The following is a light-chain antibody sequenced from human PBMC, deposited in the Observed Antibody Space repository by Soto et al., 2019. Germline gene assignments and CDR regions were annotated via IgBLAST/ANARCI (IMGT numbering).Light chain of an antibody. CDR3: QQRSSAIT. J-gene: IGKJ5*01. CDR2: DAS. Sequence: ILRPQSPSTLSVSPGERATLSCMVSQSVTSNYIAWYQQRPGQAPRLLIYDASNRATGIPARFSGRGSGTDFTLTISSLEPEDFAVYYCQQRSSAITFGQGTRLEIK. CDR1: QSVTSNY. V-gene: IGKV3D-20*02.